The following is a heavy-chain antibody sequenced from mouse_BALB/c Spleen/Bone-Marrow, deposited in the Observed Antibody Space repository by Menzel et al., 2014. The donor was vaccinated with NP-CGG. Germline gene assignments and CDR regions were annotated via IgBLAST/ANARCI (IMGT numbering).Heavy chain of an antibody. CDR2: IYPGSGST. V-gene: IGHV1-77*01. CDR1: GYTFTDYV. J-gene: IGHJ2*01. D-gene: IGHD4-1*01. Sequence: VQRVESGPELVKPGASVKMSCKASGYTFTDYVIGWVKQRTGQGLEWIGEIYPGSGSTYYNEKFKGKATLTADKSSNTAYMQLSSLTSEDSAVYFCATGTDYWGQGTTLTVSS. CDR3: ATGTDY.